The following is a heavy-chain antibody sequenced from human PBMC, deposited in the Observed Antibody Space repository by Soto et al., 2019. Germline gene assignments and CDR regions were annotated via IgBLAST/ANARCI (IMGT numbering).Heavy chain of an antibody. V-gene: IGHV1-18*03. CDR3: ARDRALELGDY. D-gene: IGHD1-26*01. CDR2: ISAYNGNT. CDR1: GYTFTSYG. Sequence: QVQLVQSGAEVKNPGASVKVSCKASGYTFTSYGISWVRQAPGQGLEWMGWISAYNGNTKYGQNLQGRDTMTTDTSTSTASTELRCLSTDDMAVYYCARDRALELGDYWGQGTLVTVSS. J-gene: IGHJ4*02.